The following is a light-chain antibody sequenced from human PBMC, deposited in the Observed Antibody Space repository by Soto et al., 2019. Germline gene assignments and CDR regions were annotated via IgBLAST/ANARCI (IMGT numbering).Light chain of an antibody. CDR3: SSYTSSSTYV. CDR1: SSDVGSYNR. J-gene: IGLJ1*01. CDR2: EVS. V-gene: IGLV2-18*02. Sequence: QSVLTQPPSVSGSPGQSVTISCTGTSSDVGSYNRVSWYQQPPGTAPKLMIYEVSNRPSGVPDRFSGSKSGNTASLTISALQAEDEADYYCSSYTSSSTYVLGTGTKSPS.